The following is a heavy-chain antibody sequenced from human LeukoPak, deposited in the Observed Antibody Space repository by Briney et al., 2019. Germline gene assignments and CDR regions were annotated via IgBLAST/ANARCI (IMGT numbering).Heavy chain of an antibody. CDR3: ARGGAYMIGRLDY. Sequence: SETLSLTCTVSGGSISSYYWSWLRQPPGKGLEWIGDIYYSGSTNYNPSLTSRVTISVDTSKNQFSLKLSSVTAADTAVYYCARGGAYMIGRLDYWGQGTLVTVSS. V-gene: IGHV4-59*01. CDR2: IYYSGST. J-gene: IGHJ4*02. D-gene: IGHD3-22*01. CDR1: GGSISSYY.